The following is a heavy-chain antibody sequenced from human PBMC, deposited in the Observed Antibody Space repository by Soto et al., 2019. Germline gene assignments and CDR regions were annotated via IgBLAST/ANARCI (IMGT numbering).Heavy chain of an antibody. CDR2: ITFSGNTV. CDR1: GFTFSDSY. CDR3: ARVSWREKYGMDV. J-gene: IGHJ6*02. Sequence: PGGSLRLSCAASGFTFSDSYMSWIRQAPGKGLEWISYITFSGNTVYYADSLKGRFTISRDNAKNSLYLQMNRLRDEDTAVYYCARVSWREKYGMDVWGQGTTVTVSS. V-gene: IGHV3-11*01.